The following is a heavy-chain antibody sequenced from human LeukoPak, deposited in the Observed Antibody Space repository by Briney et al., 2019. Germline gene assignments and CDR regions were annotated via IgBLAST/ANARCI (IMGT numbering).Heavy chain of an antibody. D-gene: IGHD6-6*01. V-gene: IGHV1-46*01. CDR2: INPSGGST. Sequence: ASVKVSCKASGYTFTNYYMHWVRQAPGQGLEWMGIINPSGGSTSYAQKFQGRVTMTRDTSTSTVYMELSSLRSEDTAVYYCARDRSIAERLGAFDIWGQGTMVTVSS. J-gene: IGHJ3*02. CDR3: ARDRSIAERLGAFDI. CDR1: GYTFTNYY.